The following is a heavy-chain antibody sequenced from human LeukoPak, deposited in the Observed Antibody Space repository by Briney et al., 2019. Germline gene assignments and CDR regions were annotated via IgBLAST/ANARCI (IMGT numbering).Heavy chain of an antibody. J-gene: IGHJ4*02. CDR1: GDSISSYY. V-gene: IGHV4-59*01. Sequence: SETLSLTCTVSGDSISSYYCSWIRQPPGKGLEWIGYIYYSGSTNYNPSLKSRVTISVDTSKNQFSLKLSSVTAADTAVYYCARGKPRTYFDYWGQGTLVTVSS. CDR2: IYYSGST. CDR3: ARGKPRTYFDY. D-gene: IGHD1-14*01.